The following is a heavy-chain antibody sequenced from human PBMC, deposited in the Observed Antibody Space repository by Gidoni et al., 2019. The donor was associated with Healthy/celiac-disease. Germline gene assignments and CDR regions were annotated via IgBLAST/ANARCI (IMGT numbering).Heavy chain of an antibody. CDR1: GFTFSSYD. D-gene: IGHD3-16*01. V-gene: IGHV3-13*05. J-gene: IGHJ4*02. CDR2: SGTAGDP. Sequence: EVQLVESGGGLVQPGGSLRLSCAASGFTFSSYDMHWVRQATGKGLEWVSASGTAGDPYYPGSVKGRFTISRENAKNSLYLQMNSLRAGDTAVYYCARRSRAGGFDYWGQRTLVTVSS. CDR3: ARRSRAGGFDY.